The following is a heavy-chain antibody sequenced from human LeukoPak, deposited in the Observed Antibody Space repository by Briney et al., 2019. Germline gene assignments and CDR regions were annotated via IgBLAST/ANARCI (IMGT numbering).Heavy chain of an antibody. J-gene: IGHJ6*02. CDR2: IYYSGST. CDR1: GGSISNSSYY. D-gene: IGHD2-15*01. V-gene: IGHV4-39*07. Sequence: SETLSLTCTVSGGSISNSSYYWGWIRQPPGKGLEWIGSIYYSGSTYYNSSLKSRVTISVDTSKNQFSLKLSSVTAADTAVYYCAREKLGYCSGGSCRSYYYYGMDVWGQGTTVTVSS. CDR3: AREKLGYCSGGSCRSYYYYGMDV.